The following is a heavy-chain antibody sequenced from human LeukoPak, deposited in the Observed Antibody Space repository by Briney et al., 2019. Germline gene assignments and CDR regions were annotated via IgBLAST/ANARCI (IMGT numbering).Heavy chain of an antibody. CDR1: GGSISSGSYY. D-gene: IGHD4-17*01. J-gene: IGHJ4*02. V-gene: IGHV4-61*02. CDR3: ARFVYGDGFDY. CDR2: IYTSGST. Sequence: SETLSLTCTVSGGSISSGSYYWSWIRQPAGKGLEWIGRIYTSGSTNYNPSLKSRVTISVDTSKNQFSLKLSSVTAADTAVYYCARFVYGDGFDYWGQGTLVTVSS.